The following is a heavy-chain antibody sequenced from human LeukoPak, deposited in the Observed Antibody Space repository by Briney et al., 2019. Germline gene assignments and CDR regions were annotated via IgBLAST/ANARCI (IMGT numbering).Heavy chain of an antibody. CDR1: GFTFSTYW. CDR3: AREQGYSQFDP. CDR2: IDQDESEK. V-gene: IGHV3-7*01. J-gene: IGHJ5*02. Sequence: PGGSLRLSCAASGFTFSTYWMRWVRQAPGKGLEWVANIDQDESEKNYVDSVKGRFTVSRDNAKNSLYLQMNSLRAEDTAVYYCAREQGYSQFDPWGQGTLVTVSS. D-gene: IGHD6-13*01.